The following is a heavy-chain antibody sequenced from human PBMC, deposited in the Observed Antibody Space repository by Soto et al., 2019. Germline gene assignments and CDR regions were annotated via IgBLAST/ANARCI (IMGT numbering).Heavy chain of an antibody. D-gene: IGHD4-17*01. CDR1: GGSISSYY. J-gene: IGHJ4*02. V-gene: IGHV4-59*08. CDR3: ARQGYGDYGLFDY. CDR2: IYYSGST. Sequence: PSEPLSLTCTVSGGSISSYYWSWIRQPPGKGLEWIGYIYYSGSTNYNPSLKSRVTISVDTSKNQFSLKLSSVTAADTAVYYCARQGYGDYGLFDYWGQGTLVTVSS.